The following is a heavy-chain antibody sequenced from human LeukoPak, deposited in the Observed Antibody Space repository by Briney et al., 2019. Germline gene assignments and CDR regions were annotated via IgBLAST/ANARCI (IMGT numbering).Heavy chain of an antibody. CDR2: ISYDGSNK. CDR3: AKGGSYSNDY. Sequence: GRSLRLSCAASGFTSSSYGMHWVRQAPGKGLEWVAVISYDGSNKYYADSVKGRFTISRDNSKNTLYLQMNSLRAEDTAVYYCAKGGSYSNDYWGQGTLVTVSS. V-gene: IGHV3-30*18. D-gene: IGHD2-15*01. CDR1: GFTSSSYG. J-gene: IGHJ4*02.